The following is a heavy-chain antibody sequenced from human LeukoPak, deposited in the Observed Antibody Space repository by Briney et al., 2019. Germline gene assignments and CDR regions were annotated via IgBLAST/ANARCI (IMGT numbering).Heavy chain of an antibody. V-gene: IGHV3-23*01. CDR3: SKKGQSEDYGKPG. CDR2: ISRSGGST. D-gene: IGHD4-17*01. CDR1: GFTLGTYD. Sequence: GGSLRLSRAASGFTLGTYDMYWVRQAPGKGLECVSSISRSGGSTYYADSVKGRFTISRDNSKNTLYLQMSSLRADDTAVYYCSKKGQSEDYGKPGWGQGTLVTVSS. J-gene: IGHJ4*02.